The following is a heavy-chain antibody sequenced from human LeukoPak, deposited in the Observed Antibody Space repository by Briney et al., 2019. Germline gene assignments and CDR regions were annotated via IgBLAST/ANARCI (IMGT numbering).Heavy chain of an antibody. V-gene: IGHV1-46*01. D-gene: IGHD3-10*01. CDR3: ARGSSTMVRGVITLGSTTNWFDP. CDR2: INLIGGTT. J-gene: IGHJ5*02. Sequence: GASVKVSCKASGYTFSSSYMHWVRQAPGQGLEWMGIINLIGGTTSYAQKFQGRVTITADESTSTAYMELSSLRSEDTAVCYCARGSSTMVRGVITLGSTTNWFDPWGQGTLVTVSS. CDR1: GYTFSSSY.